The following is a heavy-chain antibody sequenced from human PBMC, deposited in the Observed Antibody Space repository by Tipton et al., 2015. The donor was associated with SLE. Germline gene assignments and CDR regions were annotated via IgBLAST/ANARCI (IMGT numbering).Heavy chain of an antibody. CDR3: ARHLGASFDF. Sequence: TLSLTCTVSGGSIMSGDYYWSWIRQHPGKGLEWIGYIHDRGATFYNPSLRSRSAIAVDTSQNQFSLRLTSVTAADTAVYYCARHLGASFDFWGQGILVTVSS. CDR1: GGSIMSGDYY. V-gene: IGHV4-31*03. CDR2: IHDRGAT. J-gene: IGHJ4*02.